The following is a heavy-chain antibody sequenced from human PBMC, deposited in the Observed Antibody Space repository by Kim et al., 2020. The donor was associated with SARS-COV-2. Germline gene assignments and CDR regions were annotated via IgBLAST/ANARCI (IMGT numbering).Heavy chain of an antibody. D-gene: IGHD3-16*01. V-gene: IGHV4-39*01. CDR3: VRIYARYYYYYMDV. J-gene: IGHJ6*03. CDR2: ISYIGRT. CDR1: AGSISSSDYQ. Sequence: SETLSLTCSASAGSISSSDYQWGWIRRAPGKGLELIGTISYIGRTHYNPSLKSRVTVSIDMSKNQFSLNLSSVTAADTAVYYCVRIYARYYYYYMDVWGKGTTVTVSS.